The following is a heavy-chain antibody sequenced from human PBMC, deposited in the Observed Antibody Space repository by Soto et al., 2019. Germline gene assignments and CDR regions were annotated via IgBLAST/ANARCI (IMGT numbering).Heavy chain of an antibody. D-gene: IGHD2-15*01. Sequence: PSETLSLTCAVSGDSISSGAYSWSWIRQPPGKGLEWIGYSYHNGSTYYNPPLKSRVTISVDRSKNQFSLKLSSVTAADTAVYYCARDAGCSGGSCSGYFDYWGQGTLVTVSS. J-gene: IGHJ4*02. V-gene: IGHV4-30-2*01. CDR1: GDSISSGAYS. CDR2: SYHNGST. CDR3: ARDAGCSGGSCSGYFDY.